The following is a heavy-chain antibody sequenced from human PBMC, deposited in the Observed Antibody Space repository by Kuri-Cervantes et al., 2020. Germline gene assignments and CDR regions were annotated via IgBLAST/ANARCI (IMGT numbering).Heavy chain of an antibody. CDR2: IYWDDDK. Sequence: SGPTLVKPTQTLTLTCTFSGFSLSTRGEGVGWIRQPPGKALEWLALIYWDDDKRYRPFLKRRLTISKDTSKSQVVLTMTNMAPVDTATYYCAHSGATILYFDYWGQGALVTVSS. CDR3: AHSGATILYFDY. J-gene: IGHJ4*02. V-gene: IGHV2-5*02. D-gene: IGHD1-26*01. CDR1: GFSLSTRGEG.